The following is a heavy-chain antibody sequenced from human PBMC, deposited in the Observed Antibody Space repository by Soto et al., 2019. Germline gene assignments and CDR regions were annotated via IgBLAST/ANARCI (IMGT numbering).Heavy chain of an antibody. CDR2: MNPNSGNT. CDR1: GYTFTSYD. V-gene: IGHV1-8*01. CDR3: ATPRGYDFWSGYYTDYYYDGMDV. J-gene: IGHJ6*02. D-gene: IGHD3-3*01. Sequence: ASVKVSCKASGYTFTSYDINWVRQATGQGLEWMGWMNPNSGNTGYAQKFQGRVTMTRNTSISTAYMELSSPSYEDTAVYYCATPRGYDFWSGYYTDYYYDGMDVWGQGPMVTVSS.